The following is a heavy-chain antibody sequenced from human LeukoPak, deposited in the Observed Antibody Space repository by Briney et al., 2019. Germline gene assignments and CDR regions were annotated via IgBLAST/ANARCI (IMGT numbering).Heavy chain of an antibody. CDR2: IIPIFGTA. CDR1: GGTFSSYA. CDR3: ARGAPAAGTQWFDP. D-gene: IGHD6-13*01. J-gene: IGHJ5*02. V-gene: IGHV1-69*06. Sequence: ASVKVSCKASGGTFSSYAISWVRQAPGQGLEWMGGIIPIFGTANYAQKFQGRVTITADKSTSTAYMELSSLRSEDTAVYYCARGAPAAGTQWFDPWGQGTLVTVSS.